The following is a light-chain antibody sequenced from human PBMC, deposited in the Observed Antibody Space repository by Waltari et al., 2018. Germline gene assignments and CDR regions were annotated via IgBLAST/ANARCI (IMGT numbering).Light chain of an antibody. CDR3: QQYGTLIT. CDR1: QSVRSSY. J-gene: IGKJ5*01. V-gene: IGKV3-20*01. Sequence: EIVLTQSPGTLSLSPGERATLSCRASQSVRSSYLAWYQQKPGQAPRLLSYGASSRATGIPDRFSGSGSGTDFTLTISRLEPEDFAVYYCQQYGTLITFGQGTRLEIK. CDR2: GAS.